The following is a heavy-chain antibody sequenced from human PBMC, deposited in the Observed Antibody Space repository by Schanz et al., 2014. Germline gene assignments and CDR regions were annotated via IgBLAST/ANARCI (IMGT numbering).Heavy chain of an antibody. CDR3: ARHLVNAYGMDV. J-gene: IGHJ6*02. D-gene: IGHD3-3*02. Sequence: QVQLQQWGAGLLKPSETLSLTCAVYGGPFSGYFWSWIRQSPGKGLQWIGEIHHSGSIIYTQSLRCGVTISIDTSKNQFFLKVNSVTAADTAVYYCARHLVNAYGMDVWGQGTAVTVSS. CDR2: IHHSGSI. CDR1: GGPFSGYF. V-gene: IGHV4-34*01.